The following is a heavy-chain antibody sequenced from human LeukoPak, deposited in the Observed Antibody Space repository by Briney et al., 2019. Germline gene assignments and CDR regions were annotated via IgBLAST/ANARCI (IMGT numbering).Heavy chain of an antibody. V-gene: IGHV4-61*05. CDR2: IYYSGST. D-gene: IGHD3-22*01. CDR3: ARVGRSGSGYYHYFDY. J-gene: IGHJ4*02. CDR1: GDSISSSSSY. Sequence: PSETLSLTCTVSGDSISSSSSYWGWIRQPPGKGLEWIGYIYYSGSTNYNPSLKSRVTISVDTSKNQFSLKLSSVTAADTAVYYCARVGRSGSGYYHYFDYWGQGTLVTVSS.